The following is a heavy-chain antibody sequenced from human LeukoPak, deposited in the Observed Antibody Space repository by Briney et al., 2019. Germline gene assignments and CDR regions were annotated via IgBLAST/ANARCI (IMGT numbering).Heavy chain of an antibody. CDR1: GGSISSSSYY. Sequence: SETLSLTCTVSGGSISSSSYYWGWIRQPPGKGLEWIGSIYYSGSTNYNPSLKSRVTMSVDTSKNRFSLKLSSVTAADTAVYYCARSIGKGGAEGYCSSTSCFVDDWGQGTLVTVSS. D-gene: IGHD2-2*01. J-gene: IGHJ4*02. CDR3: ARSIGKGGAEGYCSSTSCFVDD. V-gene: IGHV4-39*07. CDR2: IYYSGST.